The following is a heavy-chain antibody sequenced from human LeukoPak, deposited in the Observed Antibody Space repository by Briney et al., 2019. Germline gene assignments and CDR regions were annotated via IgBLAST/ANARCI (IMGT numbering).Heavy chain of an antibody. V-gene: IGHV4-30-4*07. J-gene: IGHJ6*03. CDR2: LYYSGCT. D-gene: IGHD6-19*01. CDR1: SFSISSGGFA. Sequence: SETLSLTCAVSSFSISSGGFAWRWLRQAPGKGLEWLGFLYYSGCTHYNPARKSLSTILVDRSENQFFLNLSSVTAAATAVYYCARRLTTRYSSGWYTSGLKKAYYYYMDVWGKGTTVTISS. CDR3: ARRLTTRYSSGWYTSGLKKAYYYYMDV.